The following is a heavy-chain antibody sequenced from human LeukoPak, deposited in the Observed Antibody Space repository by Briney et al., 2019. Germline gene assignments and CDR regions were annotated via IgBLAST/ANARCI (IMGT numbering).Heavy chain of an antibody. CDR3: ARDLEDYNNYGEMAV. D-gene: IGHD4-11*01. V-gene: IGHV3-7*01. Sequence: GGSLRLSCAASGFTFSSYWMSWVRQAPGKGLEWVANIKQDGSEKYYVDSVKGRFTVSRDNAKNSLYLQMNSLRAEDTAVYFCARDLEDYNNYGEMAVWGQGTLVTVSS. CDR1: GFTFSSYW. J-gene: IGHJ4*02. CDR2: IKQDGSEK.